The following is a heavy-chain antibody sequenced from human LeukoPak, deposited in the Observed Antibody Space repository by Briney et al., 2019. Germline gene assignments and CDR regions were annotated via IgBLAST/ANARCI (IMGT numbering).Heavy chain of an antibody. V-gene: IGHV1-69*06. D-gene: IGHD3-10*01. J-gene: IGHJ6*04. CDR2: IIPIFGTA. CDR3: ARYFFSGSGSYYSPSVYYYGMDV. Sequence: ASVKVSCKASGGTLSSYAISWVRQAPGQGLEWMGGIIPIFGTANYAQKFQGRVTITADKSTSTAYMELSSLRSEDTAVYYCARYFFSGSGSYYSPSVYYYGMDVWGKGTTVTVSS. CDR1: GGTLSSYA.